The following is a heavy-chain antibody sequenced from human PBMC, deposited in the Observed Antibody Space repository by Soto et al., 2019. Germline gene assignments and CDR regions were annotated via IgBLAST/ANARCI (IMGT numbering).Heavy chain of an antibody. CDR3: ARHVRGAVTMNWFDP. Sequence: SETLSLTCTVSGGSIISSNFYWGWIRQPPGKGLEWIGSVEYGGSTYDNPSLKSRVTLSADTSKNQFSLKLTSVTAADTAIYYCARHVRGAVTMNWFDPWGHGTLVTVSS. J-gene: IGHJ5*02. V-gene: IGHV4-39*01. CDR1: GGSIISSNFY. CDR2: VEYGGST. D-gene: IGHD3-10*02.